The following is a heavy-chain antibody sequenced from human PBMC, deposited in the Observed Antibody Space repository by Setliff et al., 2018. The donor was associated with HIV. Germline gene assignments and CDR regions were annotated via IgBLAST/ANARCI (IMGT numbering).Heavy chain of an antibody. CDR2: ITGGGDKI. Sequence: PEGSLRLSCAASGFIFSNYGMTWVRQSPGKGLQWLTAITGGGDKIDYINSVKGRFTISRDNSKNMLYLEMTSLRAEDTAVYYCARDDAVGGGYLDYWGQGTLVTVSS. CDR1: GFIFSNYG. V-gene: IGHV3-23*01. D-gene: IGHD6-19*01. CDR3: ARDDAVGGGYLDY. J-gene: IGHJ4*02.